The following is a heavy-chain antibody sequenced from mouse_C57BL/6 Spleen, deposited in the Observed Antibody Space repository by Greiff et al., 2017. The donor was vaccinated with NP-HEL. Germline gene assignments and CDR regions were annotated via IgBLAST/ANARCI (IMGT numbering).Heavy chain of an antibody. Sequence: VQLQQSDAELVKPGASVKISCKVSGYTFTDHTIHWMKQRPEQGLEWIGYIYPRDGSTKYNEKFKGKATWTADKSSSTAYMQPMSLASEDSAVYCGARGGDSPGYGFAYWGQGTLVTVSA. V-gene: IGHV1-78*01. J-gene: IGHJ3*01. CDR2: IYPRDGST. CDR3: ARGGDSPGYGFAY. D-gene: IGHD3-2*02. CDR1: GYTFTDHT.